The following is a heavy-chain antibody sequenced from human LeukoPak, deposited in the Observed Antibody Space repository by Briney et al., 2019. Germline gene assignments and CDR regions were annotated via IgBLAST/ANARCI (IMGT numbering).Heavy chain of an antibody. J-gene: IGHJ5*02. D-gene: IGHD6-13*01. CDR1: GGSISSSSYY. V-gene: IGHV4-39*07. CDR2: IYYSGST. CDR3: ARDSSSWYGTSFDP. Sequence: SETLSLTCTVSGGSISSSSYYWGWIRQPPGKGLEWIGSIYYSGSTYYNPSLKSRVTISVDTSKNQFSLKLSSVTAADTAVYYCARDSSSWYGTSFDPWGQGTLVTVSS.